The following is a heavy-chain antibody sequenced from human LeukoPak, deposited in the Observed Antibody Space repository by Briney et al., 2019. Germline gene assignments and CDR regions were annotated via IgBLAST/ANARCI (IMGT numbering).Heavy chain of an antibody. V-gene: IGHV3-48*02. Sequence: RGSLRLSCAASGLSFGPYAMNWVRQSPGMGLEWVSYINAGSSVMHYADSVKGRFTISRDNAKNSLFLQMNSLKDEDTAVYYCARGLTTTPNHFDPWGQGTLVTVSS. D-gene: IGHD4-17*01. J-gene: IGHJ5*02. CDR1: GLSFGPYA. CDR2: INAGSSVM. CDR3: ARGLTTTPNHFDP.